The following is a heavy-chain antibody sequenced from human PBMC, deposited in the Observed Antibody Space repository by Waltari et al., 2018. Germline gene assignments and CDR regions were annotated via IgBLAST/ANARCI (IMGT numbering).Heavy chain of an antibody. Sequence: QVQLVQSGAEVRKPGSSVKVSCKASGGAFANYALSWVRQAPGQGLEWMGRIIPMFGTTTTAPSFQGRLTITADKFTSTAFMELSGLRSEDTAVYYCARDRGYYYDASDYYLDYWGQGTLVTVSS. V-gene: IGHV1-69*13. CDR2: IIPMFGTT. CDR3: ARDRGYYYDASDYYLDY. D-gene: IGHD3-22*01. J-gene: IGHJ4*02. CDR1: GGAFANYA.